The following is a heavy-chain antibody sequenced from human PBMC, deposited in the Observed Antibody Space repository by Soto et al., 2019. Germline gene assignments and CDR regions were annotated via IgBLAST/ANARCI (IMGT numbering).Heavy chain of an antibody. CDR3: ARSIAAMKFDY. J-gene: IGHJ4*02. CDR2: ISSSSSTI. Sequence: GGSLRLSCAASGFTFISYSMNWVRQAPGKGLEWVSYISSSSSTIYYADSVKGRFTISRDNAKNSLYLQMNSLRAEDTAVYYCARSIAAMKFDYWGQGTLVTVSS. V-gene: IGHV3-48*01. D-gene: IGHD6-6*01. CDR1: GFTFISYS.